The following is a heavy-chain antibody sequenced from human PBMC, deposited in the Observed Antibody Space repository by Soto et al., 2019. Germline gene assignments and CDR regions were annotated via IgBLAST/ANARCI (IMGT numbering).Heavy chain of an antibody. CDR1: GFIFSTYA. V-gene: IGHV3-23*01. CDR3: AKRGRSMLGHGEPFDTFDI. Sequence: PGGSLRLSCVASGFIFSTYAMNWVRQAPWKGLEWVSRISGTDGTTYYADSVKGRFTISRDNSKNTLHLQMNSLRAEDSAVYYCAKRGRSMLGHGEPFDTFDIWGQGTMVTVSS. J-gene: IGHJ3*02. CDR2: ISGTDGTT. D-gene: IGHD1-26*01.